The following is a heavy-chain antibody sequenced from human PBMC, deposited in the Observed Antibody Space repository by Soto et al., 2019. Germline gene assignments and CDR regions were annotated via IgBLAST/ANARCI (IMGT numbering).Heavy chain of an antibody. D-gene: IGHD2-2*01. CDR3: ARRTGYCSSTSCYELDY. CDR2: IYYSGST. J-gene: IGHJ4*02. V-gene: IGHV4-39*01. CDR1: GGSISSSSYY. Sequence: SETLSLTCTVSGGSISSSSYYWGWIRQPPGKGLEWIGSIYYSGSTYYNPSLKSRVTISVDTSKNQFSLKLSSVTAADTAVYYCARRTGYCSSTSCYELDYWGQGTLVNVS.